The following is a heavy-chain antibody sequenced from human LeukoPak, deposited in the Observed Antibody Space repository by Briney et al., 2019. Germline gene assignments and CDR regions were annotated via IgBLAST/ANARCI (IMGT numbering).Heavy chain of an antibody. J-gene: IGHJ4*02. V-gene: IGHV3-7*03. CDR3: ATDYYDSSGHYTGTY. CDR2: IKKEGSEK. CDR1: GFTFSGYW. D-gene: IGHD3-22*01. Sequence: GGSLRLSCAASGFTFSGYWMNWVRQAPGKGLEWVANIKKEGSEKYYVDSVKGRFTISRDNAKNSLYLQMNSLRADDTAVYYCATDYYDSSGHYTGTYWGQGTLVTVSS.